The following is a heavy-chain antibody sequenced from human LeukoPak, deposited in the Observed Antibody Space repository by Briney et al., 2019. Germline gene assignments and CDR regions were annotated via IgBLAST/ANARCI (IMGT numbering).Heavy chain of an antibody. CDR1: GFTFSGYS. D-gene: IGHD3-10*01. J-gene: IGHJ4*02. CDR3: ASGHGSGTYFLAGTLDY. CDR2: IDTTSSSI. Sequence: PGGSLRLSCAASGFTFSGYSLNWVRQAPGKGLEWVSSIDTTSSSIHYADSAKGRFTISRDNAKNSLYLQMNNLRVEDTAVYFCASGHGSGTYFLAGTLDYWGRGTLVTVSS. V-gene: IGHV3-21*01.